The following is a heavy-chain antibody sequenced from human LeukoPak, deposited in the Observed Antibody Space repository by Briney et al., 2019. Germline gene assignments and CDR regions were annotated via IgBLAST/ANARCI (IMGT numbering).Heavy chain of an antibody. D-gene: IGHD3-10*01. CDR2: IYYSGST. CDR1: GGSISSGGYY. J-gene: IGHJ4*02. V-gene: IGHV4-31*03. CDR3: ARAPPVYGSGSFDY. Sequence: SETLSLTCTVSGGSISSGGYYWSWIRHHPGKGLEWIGYIYYSGSTYYNPSLKSRVAISVDTSKNQFSLKLSSVTAADTAVYYCARAPPVYGSGSFDYWGQGTLVTVSS.